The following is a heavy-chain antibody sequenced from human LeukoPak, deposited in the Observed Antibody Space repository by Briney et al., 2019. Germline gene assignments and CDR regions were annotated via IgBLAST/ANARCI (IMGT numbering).Heavy chain of an antibody. J-gene: IGHJ4*02. Sequence: PSETLSLTCTVSGGSVSSGSYYWSWIRQPPGKGLEWIGYIYYSGSTNYNPSLKSRVTISVDTSKNQFSLKLSSVTAADTAVYYCARKSDSLMLRGGDCWGQGTLVTVSS. CDR1: GGSVSSGSYY. D-gene: IGHD3-10*01. V-gene: IGHV4-61*01. CDR2: IYYSGST. CDR3: ARKSDSLMLRGGDC.